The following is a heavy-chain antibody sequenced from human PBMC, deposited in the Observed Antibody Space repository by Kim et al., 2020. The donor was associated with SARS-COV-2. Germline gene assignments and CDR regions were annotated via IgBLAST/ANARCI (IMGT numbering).Heavy chain of an antibody. Sequence: GGSLRLSCAASGFTFSSYAMHWVRQAPGKGLEWVAVISYDGSNKYYADSVKGRITISRDNSKNTVYLQMNSLRAEETAVYYFASQYYYDSSGQTVDYWGQGTLVTVSS. CDR1: GFTFSSYA. J-gene: IGHJ4*02. CDR2: ISYDGSNK. V-gene: IGHV3-30*04. CDR3: ASQYYYDSSGQTVDY. D-gene: IGHD3-22*01.